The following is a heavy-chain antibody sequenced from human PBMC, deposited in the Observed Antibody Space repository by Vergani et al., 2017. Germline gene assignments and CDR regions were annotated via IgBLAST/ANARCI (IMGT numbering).Heavy chain of an antibody. V-gene: IGHV1-69*01. Sequence: QVQLVQSGAEVKKPGSSVKVSCKASGGTFSSYAISWVRQAPGQGLEWMGGIIPIFGTANYAQKFQGRVTITADESTSTAYMERSSLRSEDTAVYYCASPAYCGGDCYPHHYYYYYMDVWGKGTTVTVSS. CDR1: GGTFSSYA. CDR2: IIPIFGTA. CDR3: ASPAYCGGDCYPHHYYYYYMDV. D-gene: IGHD2-21*01. J-gene: IGHJ6*03.